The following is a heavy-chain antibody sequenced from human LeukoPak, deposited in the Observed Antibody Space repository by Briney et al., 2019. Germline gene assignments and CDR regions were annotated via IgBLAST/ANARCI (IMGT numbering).Heavy chain of an antibody. CDR1: GFTFSSYA. J-gene: IGHJ4*02. V-gene: IGHV3-23*01. CDR2: ISGSGGST. Sequence: PGGSLRLSCAASGFTFSSYAMSWVRQAPGKGLEWVSAISGSGGSTYYSDSVKGRVTISRDNSKNTLYLQMNSLRAEATAVYYCAKDPYRSVKQWLAFTFDYWGQGTLVTVSS. CDR3: AKDPYRSVKQWLAFTFDY. D-gene: IGHD6-19*01.